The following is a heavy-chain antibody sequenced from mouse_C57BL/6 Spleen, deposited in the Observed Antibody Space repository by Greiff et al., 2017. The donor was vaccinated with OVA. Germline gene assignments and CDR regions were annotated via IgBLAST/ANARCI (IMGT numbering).Heavy chain of an antibody. Sequence: EVKLVESGGGLVQPGGSLSLSCAASGFTFTDYYMSWVRQPPGKALEWLGFIRNKANGYTTEYSASVKGRFTISRDNSQSILYLQMNALRAEDSATYYCARYSYGSGYGYFDYWGQGTTLTVSS. D-gene: IGHD1-1*01. CDR3: ARYSYGSGYGYFDY. CDR2: IRNKANGYTT. V-gene: IGHV7-3*01. CDR1: GFTFTDYY. J-gene: IGHJ2*01.